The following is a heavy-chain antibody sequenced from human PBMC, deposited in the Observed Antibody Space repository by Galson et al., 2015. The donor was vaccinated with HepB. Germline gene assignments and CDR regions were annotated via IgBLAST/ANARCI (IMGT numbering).Heavy chain of an antibody. V-gene: IGHV3-23*01. CDR3: ANTTDYYYGSGEVDY. CDR2: ISGSGGST. CDR1: GFTFSSYA. Sequence: SLRLSCAASGFTFSSYAMSWVRQAPGKGLEWVSAISGSGGSTYYADSVKGRFTISRDNSKNTLYLQMNSLRAEDTAVYYCANTTDYYYGSGEVDYWGQGTLVTVSS. J-gene: IGHJ4*02. D-gene: IGHD3-10*01.